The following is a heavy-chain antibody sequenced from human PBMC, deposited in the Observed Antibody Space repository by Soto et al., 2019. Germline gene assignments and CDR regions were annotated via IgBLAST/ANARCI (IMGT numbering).Heavy chain of an antibody. V-gene: IGHV3-11*01. CDR1: GDTFRDYY. CDR2: IDTSGTKI. Sequence: PGGSLRLSCAASGDTFRDYYMSWIRQAPGKGLEWISYIDTSGTKIYYADSVKGRFTSTRDNAKNSLYLEMNSLRDEDTAVYYCASHYDMWRGYLSPVDYWGQGTLVTVSS. CDR3: ASHYDMWRGYLSPVDY. J-gene: IGHJ4*02. D-gene: IGHD3-3*01.